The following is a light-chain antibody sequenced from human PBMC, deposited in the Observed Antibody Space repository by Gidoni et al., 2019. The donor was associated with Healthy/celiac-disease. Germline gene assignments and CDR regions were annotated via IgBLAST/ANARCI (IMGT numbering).Light chain of an antibody. CDR3: QQSYSTPMYT. V-gene: IGKV1-39*01. CDR2: AAS. Sequence: DIQMTQSPSSLSASVGDRVTITCRASQSISSYLNWHQQKPGKAPKLLIYAASSLQSGVPSRFSGSRSGTDFTLTISSLQPEDFATYYCQQSYSTPMYTFGQGTKLETK. CDR1: QSISSY. J-gene: IGKJ2*01.